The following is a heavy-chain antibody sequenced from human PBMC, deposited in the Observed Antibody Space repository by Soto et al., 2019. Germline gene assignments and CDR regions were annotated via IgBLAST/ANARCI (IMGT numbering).Heavy chain of an antibody. CDR1: GGTFSSYA. D-gene: IGHD3-22*01. Sequence: QVQLVQSGAEVKKTGSSVKVSCKASGGTFSSYAITWVRQAPGRGLEWMGGIIPIFGTANYAQKFQGRVTITADESTSTAYMELSSLISEDTSVYYWARDRGPSSGYYPYWFDPWGQGTLVTVSS. CDR2: IIPIFGTA. CDR3: ARDRGPSSGYYPYWFDP. J-gene: IGHJ5*02. V-gene: IGHV1-69*12.